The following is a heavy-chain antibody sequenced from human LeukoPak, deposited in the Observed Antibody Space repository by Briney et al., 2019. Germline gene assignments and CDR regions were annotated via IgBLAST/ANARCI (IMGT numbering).Heavy chain of an antibody. CDR2: IISSGSTI. CDR1: GFIFSDYY. D-gene: IGHD6-19*01. J-gene: IGHJ4*02. V-gene: IGHV3-11*01. Sequence: GSLIPSFAAFGFIFSDYYMSWIRHAPGKGLEWVSYIISSGSTIYYPDSVKGRFTISRDNAKNSLYLQMNSLRAEDTAVYYCTRDRRQWLERFNEGDYWGQGTLVTVSS. CDR3: TRDRRQWLERFNEGDY.